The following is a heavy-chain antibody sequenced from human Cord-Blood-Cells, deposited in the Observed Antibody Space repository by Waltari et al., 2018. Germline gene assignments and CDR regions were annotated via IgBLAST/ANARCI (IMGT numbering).Heavy chain of an antibody. CDR3: ARATYSSSWYYFDY. V-gene: IGHV3-7*01. D-gene: IGHD6-13*01. J-gene: IGHJ4*02. CDR2: IKQDGSEK. CDR1: GFTLSRFW. Sequence: EVQLVESGGGLVQPGGSLRLPCAASGFTLSRFWMRWVRQAPGKGLEWVANIKQDGSEKYYVDYVKGRFTISRDNAKNSLYLQMNSLRAEDTAVYYCARATYSSSWYYFDYWGQGTLVTVSS.